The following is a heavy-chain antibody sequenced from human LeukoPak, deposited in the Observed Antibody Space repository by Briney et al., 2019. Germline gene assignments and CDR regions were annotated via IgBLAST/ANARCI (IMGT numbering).Heavy chain of an antibody. Sequence: SETLSLTCTVSGGSISSYYWSWIRQPAGKGLEWIGRIYTSGSTNYNPSLKSRVTMSVDTSKNQFSLKLSSVTAADTAVYYCARDRAPDSSGYSYYYYYGMDVWGQGTTVTVSS. CDR1: GGSISSYY. J-gene: IGHJ6*02. D-gene: IGHD3-22*01. CDR3: ARDRAPDSSGYSYYYYYGMDV. CDR2: IYTSGST. V-gene: IGHV4-4*07.